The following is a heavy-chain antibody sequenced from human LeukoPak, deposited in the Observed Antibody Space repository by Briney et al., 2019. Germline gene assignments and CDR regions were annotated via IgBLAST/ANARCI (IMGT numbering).Heavy chain of an antibody. CDR1: GGSISSYY. D-gene: IGHD1-14*01. CDR3: ARVDEHRVVDY. CDR2: IYYSGST. Sequence: SETLSLTCTVSGGSISSYYWSWIRQPAGKGLEWIGYIYYSGSTNYNPSLKSRVTISVDTSKNQFSLKLSSVTAADTAVYYCARVDEHRVVDYWGQGTLVTVSS. V-gene: IGHV4-59*01. J-gene: IGHJ4*02.